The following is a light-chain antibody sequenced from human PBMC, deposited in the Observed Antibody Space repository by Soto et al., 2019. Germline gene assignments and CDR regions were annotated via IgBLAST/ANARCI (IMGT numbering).Light chain of an antibody. CDR3: LQRSNWPWT. J-gene: IGKJ1*01. CDR2: EAS. CDR1: QSISSY. Sequence: EIVLTQSPATLSLSPGERATLSCRASQSISSYLVWYQQKPGQAPRLLIYEASNRATGIPARFSGSGSGTDFILTISSLEPEDFAIYYCLQRSNWPWTFGQGTKV. V-gene: IGKV3-11*01.